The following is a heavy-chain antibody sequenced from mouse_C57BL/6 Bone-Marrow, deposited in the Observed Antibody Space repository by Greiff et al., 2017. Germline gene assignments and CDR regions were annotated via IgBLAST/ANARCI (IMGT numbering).Heavy chain of an antibody. J-gene: IGHJ2*01. CDR1: GFSLSTFGMG. CDR2: IWWDDDK. Sequence: QVTLKVSGPGILQPSQTLSLTCSFSGFSLSTFGMGVGWIRQPSGKGLEWLAHIWWDDDKYYNPALKSRLTISKATSKNQVFLKLAIVDTADTATYYCARIDGYYVGYWGQGTTLTVSS. D-gene: IGHD2-2*01. V-gene: IGHV8-8*01. CDR3: ARIDGYYVGY.